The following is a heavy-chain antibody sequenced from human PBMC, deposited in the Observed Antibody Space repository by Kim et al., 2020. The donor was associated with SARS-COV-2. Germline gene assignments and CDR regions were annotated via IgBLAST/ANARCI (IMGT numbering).Heavy chain of an antibody. J-gene: IGHJ4*02. CDR2: SGST. CDR3: ARGQLVLY. V-gene: IGHV4-31*02. D-gene: IGHD6-13*01. Sequence: SGSTYYNPSLKSRVTISVDTSKNQFSLKLSSVTAADTAVYYCARGQLVLYWGQGTLVTVSS.